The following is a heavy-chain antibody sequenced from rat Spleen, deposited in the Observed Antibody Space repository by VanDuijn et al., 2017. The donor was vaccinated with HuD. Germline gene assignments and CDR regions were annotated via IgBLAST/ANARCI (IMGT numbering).Heavy chain of an antibody. D-gene: IGHD1-2*01. CDR3: ARADIASVSSDGI. J-gene: IGHJ2*01. Sequence: QVQLKESGPGLVQPSQTLSLTCTVSGFSLISYAVNWVRQPPGKGLEWMGTMWAGGGADYNSAVQSRLSISRDTSKSQVFLKMNSLQPEDTGTFYCARADIASVSSDGIWGQGVMVTVSS. V-gene: IGHV2-72*01. CDR2: MWAGGGA. CDR1: GFSLISYA.